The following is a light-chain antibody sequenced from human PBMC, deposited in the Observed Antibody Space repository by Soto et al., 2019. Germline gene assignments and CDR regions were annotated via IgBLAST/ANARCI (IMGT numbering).Light chain of an antibody. V-gene: IGKV3-20*01. CDR3: QQYGASPWT. J-gene: IGKJ1*01. CDR1: QSVSSSH. CDR2: DTS. Sequence: EVELTQSPGTLSLSPGERATLSCRASQSVSSSHLAWYQQKRGQAPRLLIYDTSPRATGIPDRFSGSGSGTDFSLTISRLEPEDFAVYHCQQYGASPWTFGKGTKVEVK.